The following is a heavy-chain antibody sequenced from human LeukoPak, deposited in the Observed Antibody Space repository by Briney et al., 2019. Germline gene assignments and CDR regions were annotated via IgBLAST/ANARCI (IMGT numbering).Heavy chain of an antibody. J-gene: IGHJ5*02. CDR3: ARDRGSYYGSWLDP. Sequence: SQTLSLTCALSGDSDSSNSAAWNWIRESPSRGLEWLVRTYYRSKCYNDYAVSVKSRITIYPDTSKNQFSLQLNSVTPEDTAVYYCARDRGSYYGSWLDPWGQGTLVTVSS. CDR2: TYYRSKCYN. CDR1: GDSDSSNSAA. V-gene: IGHV6-1*01. D-gene: IGHD1-26*01.